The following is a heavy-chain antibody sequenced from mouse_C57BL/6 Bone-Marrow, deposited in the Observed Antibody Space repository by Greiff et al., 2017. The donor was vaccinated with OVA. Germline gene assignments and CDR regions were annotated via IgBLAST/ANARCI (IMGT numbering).Heavy chain of an antibody. CDR3: ARQVYYYGSSYGFDY. D-gene: IGHD1-1*01. V-gene: IGHV5-6*01. J-gene: IGHJ2*01. Sequence: EVKLMESGGDLVKPGGSLKLSCAASGFTFSSYGMSWVRQTPDKRLEWVATISSGGSYTYYPDSVKGRFTISRDNAKNTLYLQMSSLKSEDTAMYYCARQVYYYGSSYGFDYWGQGTTLTVSS. CDR1: GFTFSSYG. CDR2: ISSGGSYT.